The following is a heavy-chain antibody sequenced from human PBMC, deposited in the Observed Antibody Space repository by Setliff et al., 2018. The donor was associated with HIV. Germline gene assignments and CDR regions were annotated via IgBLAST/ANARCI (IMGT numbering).Heavy chain of an antibody. CDR3: AREFEYYDSRGFRYYYMDV. CDR2: IDHSGST. D-gene: IGHD3-22*01. J-gene: IGHJ6*03. CDR1: GAPFSGFH. Sequence: SETLSLTCAVYGAPFSGFHWGWIRQSPGKGLEWIGEIDHSGSTKYNPSLKSRVTLSVDTSKKQFSLKLTSLTAADTAVYYCAREFEYYDSRGFRYYYMDVSGKGTAVTVSS. V-gene: IGHV4-34*01.